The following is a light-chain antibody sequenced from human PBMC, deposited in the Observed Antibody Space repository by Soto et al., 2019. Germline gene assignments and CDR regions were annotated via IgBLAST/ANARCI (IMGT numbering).Light chain of an antibody. V-gene: IGLV2-8*01. CDR1: SSDVGGYNY. CDR2: EVS. CDR3: SSYAGSNTLGV. J-gene: IGLJ1*01. Sequence: QSALTQPPSASGSPGQSVTISCTGTSSDVGGYNYVSWYQQHPGKAPKLMIYEVSKRPSGVPDRFSGSKSGNTASLTVSGLQAEDEADYYYSSYAGSNTLGVFGTGTKLTVL.